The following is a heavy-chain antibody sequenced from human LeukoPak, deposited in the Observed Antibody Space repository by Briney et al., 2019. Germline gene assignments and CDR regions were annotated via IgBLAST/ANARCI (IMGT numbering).Heavy chain of an antibody. Sequence: SETLSLTCTASGGSISSYFCSWIRQPAGKGLEWIGRIYTSGSTNYNPSLKSRVTMSVDTSKNQFSLKLSSVTAADTAVYYCARPGNDYGDYVGWFDPWGQGTLVTVSS. CDR3: ARPGNDYGDYVGWFDP. V-gene: IGHV4-4*07. CDR2: IYTSGST. D-gene: IGHD4-17*01. CDR1: GGSISSYF. J-gene: IGHJ5*02.